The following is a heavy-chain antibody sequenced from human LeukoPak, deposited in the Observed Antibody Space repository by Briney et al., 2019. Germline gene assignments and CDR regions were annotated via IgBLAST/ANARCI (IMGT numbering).Heavy chain of an antibody. D-gene: IGHD6-13*01. CDR1: GFTFSSYG. Sequence: GGSLRLSCAASGFTFSSYGMSWVRQAPGKGLEWVSAISGSGGSTYYADSVKGQFTISRDNSKNTLYLQMNSLRAEDTAVYYCAKGRSSSWYVDWFDPWGQGTLVTVSS. CDR2: ISGSGGST. CDR3: AKGRSSSWYVDWFDP. J-gene: IGHJ5*02. V-gene: IGHV3-23*01.